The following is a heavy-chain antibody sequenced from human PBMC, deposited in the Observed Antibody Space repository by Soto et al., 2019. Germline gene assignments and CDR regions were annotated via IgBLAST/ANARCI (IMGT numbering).Heavy chain of an antibody. CDR3: VKWNEQYYHYVMDV. Sequence: GGSLRLSCSASGFIFSNYAFYWVRQAPGNGLHFVSAIGANAGVTYYADSVKDRFTISRDNSKNTLYLQVIGLRAEDTAVYYCVKWNEQYYHYVMDVWGQVNTVTVSS. J-gene: IGHJ6*02. V-gene: IGHV3-64D*06. CDR2: IGANAGVT. D-gene: IGHD1-1*01. CDR1: GFIFSNYA.